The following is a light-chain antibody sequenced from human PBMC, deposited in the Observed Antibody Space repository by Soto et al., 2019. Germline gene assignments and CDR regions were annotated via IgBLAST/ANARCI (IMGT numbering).Light chain of an antibody. CDR3: QQYGFPFGT. CDR2: GAS. CDR1: QSVSSSY. Sequence: EIVLTQSPGTLSLSPGERATLSCRASQSVSSSYLAWYQQKPGQAPRLLIYGASSRATGIPDRFSGSGSGTDFTLTISRLESEDFAVYYCQQYGFPFGTFGQGTKVEIK. J-gene: IGKJ1*01. V-gene: IGKV3-20*01.